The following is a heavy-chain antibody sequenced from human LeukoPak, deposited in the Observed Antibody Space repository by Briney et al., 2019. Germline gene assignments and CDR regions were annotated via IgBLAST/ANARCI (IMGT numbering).Heavy chain of an antibody. CDR3: ARDGKWLLPFDY. CDR2: IYTSGST. CDR1: GGSISSYY. Sequence: SETLSLXCTVSGGSISSYYWSWIRQPAGKGLEWIGRIYTSGSTNYNPSLKSRVTMSVDTSKNQFSLKLSSVTAADTAVYFCARDGKWLLPFDYWGQGTLVTVSS. V-gene: IGHV4-4*07. J-gene: IGHJ4*02. D-gene: IGHD3-22*01.